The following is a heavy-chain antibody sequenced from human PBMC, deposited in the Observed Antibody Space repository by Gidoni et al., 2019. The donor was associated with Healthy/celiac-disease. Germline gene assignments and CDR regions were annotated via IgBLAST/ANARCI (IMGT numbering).Heavy chain of an antibody. CDR2: IYYSGST. D-gene: IGHD6-6*01. V-gene: IGHV4-39*01. J-gene: IGHJ2*01. CDR3: ARQRGYSSSRRHFDL. Sequence: GWIRQPPGKGLEWIGSIYYSGSTYYNPSLKSRVTISVDTSKNQFSLKLSSVTAADTAVYYCARQRGYSSSRRHFDLWGRGTLVTVSS.